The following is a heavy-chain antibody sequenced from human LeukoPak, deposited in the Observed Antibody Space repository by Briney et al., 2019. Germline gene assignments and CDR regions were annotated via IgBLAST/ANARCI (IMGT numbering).Heavy chain of an antibody. D-gene: IGHD6-19*01. J-gene: IGHJ4*02. CDR3: ARGYSSGWYFDY. V-gene: IGHV3-74*01. Sequence: PGGSLRLSCAASGFTFSSYWMHWVRQAPGKGLVWVSRIKGDGSISYADSVKGRFTISRDNAKNSLYLQMNSLRAEDTAVYYCARGYSSGWYFDYWGQGTLVTVSS. CDR1: GFTFSSYW. CDR2: IKGDGSI.